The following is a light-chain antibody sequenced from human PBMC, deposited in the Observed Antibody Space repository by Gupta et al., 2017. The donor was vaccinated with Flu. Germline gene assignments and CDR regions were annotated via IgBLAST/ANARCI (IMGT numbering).Light chain of an antibody. J-gene: IGKJ1*01. CDR3: QQYNTYSRT. Sequence: DIQMTHSPFTLSASIGDRVTITCRASQSISSWLAWYQQKPGKAPKLLIYKASTLESGVPSRFSGSGSGTEFTLTISSLQPDDFATYYCQQYNTYSRTFGQGTKVEIK. CDR1: QSISSW. CDR2: KAS. V-gene: IGKV1-5*03.